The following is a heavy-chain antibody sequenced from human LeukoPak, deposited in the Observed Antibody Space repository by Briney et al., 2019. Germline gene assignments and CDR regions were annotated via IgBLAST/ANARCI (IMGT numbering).Heavy chain of an antibody. D-gene: IGHD6-13*01. CDR2: IYTSGST. CDR3: ARSGIAARSDY. Sequence: SETLSLTCTVSGGSISSGSYYWTWIRQPAGKGLEWIGRIYTSGSTNYNPSLKSRVTISVDTSKNQFSLKLSSVTAADTAVYYCARSGIAARSDYWGQGTLVTVSS. J-gene: IGHJ4*02. CDR1: GGSISSGSYY. V-gene: IGHV4-61*02.